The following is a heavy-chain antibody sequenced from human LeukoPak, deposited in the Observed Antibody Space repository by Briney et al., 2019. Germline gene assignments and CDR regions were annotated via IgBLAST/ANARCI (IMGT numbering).Heavy chain of an antibody. CDR1: GFTFSSYS. D-gene: IGHD3-16*01. V-gene: IGHV3-48*01. Sequence: GGSLRLSCAASGFTFSSYSMNWVRQAPGKGLEWVSYISSGSSTIYYADSVKGRFTISRDNAKNSLYLQMNSLRAEDTAVYYCARVSSGEDYWGQGTLVTVSS. J-gene: IGHJ4*02. CDR2: ISSGSSTI. CDR3: ARVSSGEDY.